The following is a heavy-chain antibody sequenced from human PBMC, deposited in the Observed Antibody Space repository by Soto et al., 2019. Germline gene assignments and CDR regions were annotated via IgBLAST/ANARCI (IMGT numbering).Heavy chain of an antibody. D-gene: IGHD1-26*01. CDR3: ARGGSLYWYFDL. CDR2: INAGNGNT. CDR1: GYTFTNYA. J-gene: IGHJ2*01. Sequence: ASVKVSCKASGYTFTNYAMHWVRQAPGQRLEWMGWINAGNGNTKYSQNFQGRFTITRDTSASTAYMELISLISEDTAVYYCARGGSLYWYFDLWGRGTLVTVSS. V-gene: IGHV1-3*01.